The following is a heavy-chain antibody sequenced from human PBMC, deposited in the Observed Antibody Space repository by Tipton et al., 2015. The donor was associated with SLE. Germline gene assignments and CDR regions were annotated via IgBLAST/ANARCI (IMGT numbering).Heavy chain of an antibody. D-gene: IGHD3-3*01. CDR2: INHSGAT. Sequence: TLSLTCTVYGGSFSGYYWSWIRQPPGKGLEWIGEINHSGATNYNPSLKSRVTISVDTSRNQFSLKVNSVTAADTALYYCARCTIFGVVRGSFDSWGQGTLVTVS. CDR1: GGSFSGYY. J-gene: IGHJ4*02. V-gene: IGHV4-34*01. CDR3: ARCTIFGVVRGSFDS.